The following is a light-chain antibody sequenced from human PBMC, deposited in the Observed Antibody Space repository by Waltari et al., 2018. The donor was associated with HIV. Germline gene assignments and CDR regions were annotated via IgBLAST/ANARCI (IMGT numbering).Light chain of an antibody. CDR1: QDISTY. Sequence: VIWMTQSPPSLSASTGDRVTISCRASQDISTYLAWYQQKPGKAPELLVYAASTLQSGVPSRFNGSGSGTDFTLSIRCPQSDDFATYYCQQYQTFPRTFGQGTKVEI. CDR2: AAS. CDR3: QQYQTFPRT. V-gene: IGKV1D-8*01. J-gene: IGKJ1*01.